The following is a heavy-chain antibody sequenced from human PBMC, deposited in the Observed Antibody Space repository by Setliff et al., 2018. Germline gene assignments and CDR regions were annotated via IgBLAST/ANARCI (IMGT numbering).Heavy chain of an antibody. V-gene: IGHV1-18*01. Sequence: ASVKVSCKASGFTFTIYGVNWVRQAPGQGLEWMGWISAFNGYTQYSQKFKGRITVTTDTSTSTAYMELGSLTSDDTAVYYCARDPSSVAARPGYWGQGTLVTV. CDR2: ISAFNGYT. D-gene: IGHD6-6*01. CDR3: ARDPSSVAARPGY. J-gene: IGHJ4*02. CDR1: GFTFTIYG.